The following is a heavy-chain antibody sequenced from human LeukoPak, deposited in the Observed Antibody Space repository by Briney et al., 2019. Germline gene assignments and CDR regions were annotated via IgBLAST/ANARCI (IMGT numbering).Heavy chain of an antibody. CDR1: GYSISSGYY. D-gene: IGHD3-3*01. V-gene: IGHV4-38-2*01. CDR2: IYHCGST. CDR3: ARHQITIFGVANNWFDP. J-gene: IGHJ5*02. Sequence: PSETLSLTCAVSGYSISSGYYWGWIRQPPGKGLEWIGSIYHCGSTYYNPSLKSRVTISVDTSKNQFSLKLSSVTAADTAVYYCARHQITIFGVANNWFDPWGQGTLVTVSS.